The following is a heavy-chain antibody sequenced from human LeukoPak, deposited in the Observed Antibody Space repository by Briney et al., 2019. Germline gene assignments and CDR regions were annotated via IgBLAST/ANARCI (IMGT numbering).Heavy chain of an antibody. D-gene: IGHD3-10*01. CDR1: GFTFGHYA. CDR3: ARARRGVLGY. J-gene: IGHJ4*02. CDR2: ISFDGTHK. Sequence: GGSLRLSCAASGFTFGHYALHWVRQAPGKGPEWVAVISFDGTHKYYADSVKGRFTISRDNSENTLYVEMNSLRAEDTAVYYCARARRGVLGYWGQGTLVTVSS. V-gene: IGHV3-30*01.